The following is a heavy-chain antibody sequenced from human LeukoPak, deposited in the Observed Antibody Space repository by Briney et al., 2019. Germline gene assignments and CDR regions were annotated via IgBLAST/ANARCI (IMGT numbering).Heavy chain of an antibody. J-gene: IGHJ4*02. CDR1: GYSFTSYL. V-gene: IGHV5-51*01. D-gene: IGHD3-10*01. CDR2: IYPGDSDT. Sequence: GESLKISWRGSGYSFTSYLNGWGRQLPGKGLGGRGIIYPGDSDTRYSTSFQGRVTISADKSISTAYLQWSSLKASDTAMYYCARRLPYGYYFDYWGQGTLVTVSS. CDR3: ARRLPYGYYFDY.